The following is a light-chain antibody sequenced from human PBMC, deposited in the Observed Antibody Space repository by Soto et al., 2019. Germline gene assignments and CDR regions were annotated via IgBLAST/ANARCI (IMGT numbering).Light chain of an antibody. Sequence: QSALTQPASVSGSPGQSITISCTGTNSDIGGYNYVSWYQQHPGKAPKLMIYDVSNRPSGVSYRFSGSKSGNTASLTISGLQDEDEADYYCSSYTARSTLVVFGGGTKLTVL. V-gene: IGLV2-14*03. CDR1: NSDIGGYNY. CDR3: SSYTARSTLVV. CDR2: DVS. J-gene: IGLJ2*01.